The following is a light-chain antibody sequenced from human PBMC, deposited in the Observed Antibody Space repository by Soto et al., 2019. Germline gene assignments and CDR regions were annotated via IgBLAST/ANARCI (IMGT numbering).Light chain of an antibody. V-gene: IGLV1-44*01. CDR2: SDD. J-gene: IGLJ3*02. Sequence: QSVLTQSPSASGTPGQRVTISCSGGSSNIGSNTVSWYQQLPGTAPKLLIYSDDQRPSGVPDRFSGSKSGTSASLAISGLQSDDEAEYYCGSRDDSLNGWVFGGGTKLTAL. CDR3: GSRDDSLNGWV. CDR1: SSNIGSNT.